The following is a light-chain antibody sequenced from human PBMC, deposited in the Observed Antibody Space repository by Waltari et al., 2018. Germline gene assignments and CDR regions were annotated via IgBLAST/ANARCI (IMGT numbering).Light chain of an antibody. V-gene: IGKV1-12*01. Sequence: DIQMTQSPSSVSASVGDRVTITCRASQDISSWLAWYQQKPGQAPRLLIYAVSILHSGVPSRFSGSGSGTDLTLTITSLQPEDFAIYYCQQGDGFHPITFGQGTRLE. CDR2: AVS. CDR1: QDISSW. J-gene: IGKJ5*01. CDR3: QQGDGFHPIT.